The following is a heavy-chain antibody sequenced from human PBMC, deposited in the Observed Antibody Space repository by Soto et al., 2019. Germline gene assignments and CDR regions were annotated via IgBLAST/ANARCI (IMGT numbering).Heavy chain of an antibody. V-gene: IGHV4-4*07. D-gene: IGHD2-2*01. Sequence: PSATLSLTYTVSGGSIRSYYWSWIRQPAGKGLEWIGRIYTSGSTNYNPSLKSRVTMSVDTSKNQFSLKLSSVTAADTAVYYCARVPQGKHCSSTSCPNWFDAWGQGTLVTVSS. CDR1: GGSIRSYY. J-gene: IGHJ5*02. CDR3: ARVPQGKHCSSTSCPNWFDA. CDR2: IYTSGST.